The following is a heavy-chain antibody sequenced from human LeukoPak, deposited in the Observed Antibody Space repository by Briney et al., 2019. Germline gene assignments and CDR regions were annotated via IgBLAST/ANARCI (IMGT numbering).Heavy chain of an antibody. D-gene: IGHD2-15*01. V-gene: IGHV3-21*04. CDR3: ARGYCSNGGCYLFDY. CDR2: ISSSSSYI. J-gene: IGHJ4*02. CDR1: GCTFSSYS. Sequence: PGGSLRLSCAASGCTFSSYSMNWVRQAPGKGLEWVSSISSSSSYIYYADSVKGRFTISRDNAKNSLYLQMNSLRAEDTALYYCARGYCSNGGCYLFDYWGQGTLVTVSS.